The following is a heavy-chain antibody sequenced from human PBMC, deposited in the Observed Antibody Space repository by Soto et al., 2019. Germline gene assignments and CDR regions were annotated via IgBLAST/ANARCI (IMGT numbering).Heavy chain of an antibody. V-gene: IGHV4-4*02. CDR1: GASITTDSW. J-gene: IGHJ3*01. CDR2: VHHSGTT. Sequence: QVLLQESGPRLVKPSGTLSLTCAVSGASITTDSWWSWVRQSPGKGLEWIGEVHHSGTTNYNMSLRGRVTTSVDKSKNQFSLILISMTAADTAIYYCMRGYAFDLWGQGTMVTVS. CDR3: MRGYAFDL.